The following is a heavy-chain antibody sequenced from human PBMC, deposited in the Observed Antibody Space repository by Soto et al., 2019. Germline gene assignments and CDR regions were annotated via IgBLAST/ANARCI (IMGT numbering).Heavy chain of an antibody. J-gene: IGHJ4*02. CDR2: ISGSGGST. D-gene: IGHD3-22*01. CDR1: GFTFSSYA. Sequence: PGGSLRLSCAASGFTFSSYAMSWVRQAPGKGLEWVSAISGSGGSTYYADSVKGRFTISRDNSKNTLYLQMNSLRAEDTAVYYWAIDRVYYYDRSGYYPDYWGQGTLVTVFS. CDR3: AIDRVYYYDRSGYYPDY. V-gene: IGHV3-23*01.